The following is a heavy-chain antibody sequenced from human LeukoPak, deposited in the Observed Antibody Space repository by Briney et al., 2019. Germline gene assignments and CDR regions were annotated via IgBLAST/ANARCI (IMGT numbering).Heavy chain of an antibody. CDR3: AREESSGWFPHYYYGMDV. V-gene: IGHV3-30*19. J-gene: IGHJ6*04. D-gene: IGHD6-19*01. Sequence: GRSLRLSCAASGFTFSSYGMHWVRQGPGKGLEWVAVIWYDGSNKYYADSVKGRFTISRDNSKNTLYLQMNSLRAEDTAVYYCAREESSGWFPHYYYGMDVWGKGTTVTVSS. CDR2: IWYDGSNK. CDR1: GFTFSSYG.